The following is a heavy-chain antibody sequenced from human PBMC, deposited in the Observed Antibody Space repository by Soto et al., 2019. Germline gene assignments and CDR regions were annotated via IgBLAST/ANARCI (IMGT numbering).Heavy chain of an antibody. V-gene: IGHV4-61*08. D-gene: IGHD6-13*01. CDR1: GGCFNGGACY. J-gene: IGHJ1*01. CDR2: KYYSGST. Sequence: XATLSLTCTVCGGCFNGGACYWGWIRQPPGKGLEWIGYKYYSGSTNYNPSLKSRVTISLDTSKNQFSLKLSSVTVADTAVYYCVSSSSLYDKWGQ. CDR3: VSSSSLYDK.